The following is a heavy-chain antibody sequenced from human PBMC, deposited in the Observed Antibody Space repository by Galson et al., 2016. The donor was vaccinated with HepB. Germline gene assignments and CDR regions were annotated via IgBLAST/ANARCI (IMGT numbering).Heavy chain of an antibody. D-gene: IGHD6-19*01. J-gene: IGHJ4*02. CDR1: GVSVTSGAYY. Sequence: PLSPTCSVSGVSVTSGAYYWSWIRQPPGKGLEWIGYIYDSGTTFYNAALNSRLSISVDTSDNQFFLKLSSVTAADTAVYYCAAVISGWSLDYWGRGILVTVSA. CDR2: IYDSGTT. V-gene: IGHV4-31*03. CDR3: AAVISGWSLDY.